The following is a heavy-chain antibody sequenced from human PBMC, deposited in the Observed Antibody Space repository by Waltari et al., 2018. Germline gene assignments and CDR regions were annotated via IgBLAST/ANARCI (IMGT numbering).Heavy chain of an antibody. J-gene: IGHJ6*02. D-gene: IGHD6-6*01. V-gene: IGHV4-30-2*01. CDR2: IYHSGST. CDR3: ARASGSSSLYYYYGMDV. Sequence: QLQLQESGSGLVKPSQTLSLTCAVTGGSISSGGYALSWIRRPPGKGLEWIGYIYHSGSTYYNPSLKSRVTISVDRSKNQFSLKLSSVTAADTAVYYCARASGSSSLYYYYGMDVWGQGTTVTVSS. CDR1: GGSISSGGYA.